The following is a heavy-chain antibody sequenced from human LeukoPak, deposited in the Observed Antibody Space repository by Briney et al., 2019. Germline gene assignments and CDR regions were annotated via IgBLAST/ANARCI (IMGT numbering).Heavy chain of an antibody. CDR1: GFTVSSNY. D-gene: IGHD3-16*02. CDR3: AREAGLSGVYYFDF. Sequence: GGSLRLSCAASGFTVSSNYMSWVRQAPGKGLEWVSVIYSGGSTYYADSVKGRFTISRDNSKNTLYLQMNSLRAEDTAVYYCAREAGLSGVYYFDFWGQGTLVTVSS. J-gene: IGHJ4*02. V-gene: IGHV3-66*01. CDR2: IYSGGST.